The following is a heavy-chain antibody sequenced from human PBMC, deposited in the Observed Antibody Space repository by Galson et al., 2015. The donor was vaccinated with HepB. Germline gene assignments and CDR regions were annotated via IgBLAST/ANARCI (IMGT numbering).Heavy chain of an antibody. CDR1: GFTFRSYG. V-gene: IGHV3-33*01. J-gene: IGHJ4*02. CDR3: VSLYCSGGTCSLDH. CDR2: IWYDGSNR. D-gene: IGHD2-15*01. Sequence: SLRLSCAASGFTFRSYGMHWVRQAPGKGLEWVAIIWYDGSNRYYADSVEGRFTISRDNSKNTLYLQMNSLRAEDTAVYYCVSLYCSGGTCSLDHWGQGTLVTVSS.